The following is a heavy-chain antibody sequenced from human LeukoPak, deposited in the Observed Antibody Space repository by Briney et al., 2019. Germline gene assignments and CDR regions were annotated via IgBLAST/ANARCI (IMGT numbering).Heavy chain of an antibody. CDR1: GGSISSGGYS. CDR2: IYYSGST. Sequence: PSETLSLTCTVSGGSISSGGYSRSWIRQPPGKGLEWIGYIYYSGSTYYNPSLKSRVTISVDTSKNQFSLKLSSVTAADTAVYYCARGRTGQLLLTYYYYYYMDVWGKGTTVTVSS. J-gene: IGHJ6*03. V-gene: IGHV4-30-4*07. CDR3: ARGRTGQLLLTYYYYYYMDV. D-gene: IGHD6-6*01.